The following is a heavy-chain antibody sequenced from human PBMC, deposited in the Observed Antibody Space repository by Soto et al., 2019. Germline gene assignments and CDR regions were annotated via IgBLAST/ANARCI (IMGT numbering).Heavy chain of an antibody. V-gene: IGHV2-70*01. Sequence: SGPTLVNPTQTLTLTCTFSGFSLSTSGTCVSWIRQPPGKALEWLALIDWDDDKYYSTSLKTRLTISKDTSKNQVVLTMTNMDPVDTATYYCARSRGIAADMYYFDYWGQGTLVTVSS. CDR2: IDWDDDK. CDR3: ARSRGIAADMYYFDY. D-gene: IGHD6-13*01. J-gene: IGHJ4*02. CDR1: GFSLSTSGTC.